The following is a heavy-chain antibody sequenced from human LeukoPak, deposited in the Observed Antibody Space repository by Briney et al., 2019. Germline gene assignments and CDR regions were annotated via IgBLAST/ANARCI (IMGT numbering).Heavy chain of an antibody. CDR3: ASGGNPGRYDY. J-gene: IGHJ4*02. D-gene: IGHD4-23*01. V-gene: IGHV4-61*05. Sequence: PSETLSLTCTVSGGSISSSSYYWGWIRQPPGKGLEWIGYIYYSGSTNYNPSLKSRVTISVDTSKNQFSLKLSSVTAADTAVYYCASGGNPGRYDYWGQGTLVTVSS. CDR2: IYYSGST. CDR1: GGSISSSSYY.